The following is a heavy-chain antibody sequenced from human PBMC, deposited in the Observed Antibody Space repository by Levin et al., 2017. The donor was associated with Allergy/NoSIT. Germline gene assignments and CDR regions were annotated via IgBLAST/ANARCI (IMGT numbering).Heavy chain of an antibody. CDR1: GGTFSSYA. V-gene: IGHV1-69*01. D-gene: IGHD3-22*01. Sequence: KISCKASGGTFSSYAISWVRQAPGQGLEWMGGIIPIFGTANYAQKFQGRVTITADESTSTAYMELSSLRSEDTAVYYCARATYYYDSSGYYWGYFDLWGRGTLVTVSS. J-gene: IGHJ2*01. CDR3: ARATYYYDSSGYYWGYFDL. CDR2: IIPIFGTA.